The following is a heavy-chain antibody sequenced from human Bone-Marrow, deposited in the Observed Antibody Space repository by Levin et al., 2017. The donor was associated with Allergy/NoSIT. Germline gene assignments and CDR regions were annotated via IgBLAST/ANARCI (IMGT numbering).Heavy chain of an antibody. CDR2: ISYDGSNK. J-gene: IGHJ4*02. CDR1: GFAFNSYA. CDR3: ARGMYYDFWYGYYTD. D-gene: IGHD3-3*01. V-gene: IGHV3-30*04. Sequence: GGSLRLSCAASGFAFNSYAMHWVRQAPGKGLEWVAVISYDGSNKYYADSVKGRFTISRDNSKDTLYLEMNSLRAEDTAVYYCARGMYYDFWYGYYTDWGQGTLVTVSS.